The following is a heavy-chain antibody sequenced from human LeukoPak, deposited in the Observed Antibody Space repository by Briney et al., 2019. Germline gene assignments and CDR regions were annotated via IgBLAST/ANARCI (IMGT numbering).Heavy chain of an antibody. CDR2: ISAYNGNT. CDR1: GYTFMSYG. CDR3: ARKTEAYYYDSSGPFDY. Sequence: ASVNVSCKASGYTFMSYGISWVRQAPGQGLEWMGWISAYNGNTNYEQNLQGRVTMTTDTSTSTAYMELRSLRSDDTAVYYCARKTEAYYYDSSGPFDYWGQGTLVTVSS. V-gene: IGHV1-18*01. D-gene: IGHD3-22*01. J-gene: IGHJ4*02.